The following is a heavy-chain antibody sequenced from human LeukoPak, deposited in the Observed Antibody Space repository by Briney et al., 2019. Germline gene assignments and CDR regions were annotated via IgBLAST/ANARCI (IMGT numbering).Heavy chain of an antibody. CDR1: GFTFSNYW. CDR2: IKQDESEK. J-gene: IGHJ3*02. CDR3: ARGKAFDI. V-gene: IGHV3-7*01. Sequence: PGGSLRLSCVASGFTFSNYWMSWVRQVPGKGREWVANIKQDESEKYYVDSVKGRFTISRDNAKNSLYLQLNSLRAEDTAVYYCARGKAFDIWGQGTMVTVSS.